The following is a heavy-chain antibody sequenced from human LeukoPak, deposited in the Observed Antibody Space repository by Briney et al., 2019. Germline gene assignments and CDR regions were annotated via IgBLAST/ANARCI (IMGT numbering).Heavy chain of an antibody. CDR2: INAGNGNT. D-gene: IGHD3-22*01. V-gene: IGHV1-3*03. CDR1: GYTFTSYA. Sequence: ASVKVSCKASGYTFTSYAMYWVRQAPGQRLEWMGWINAGNGNTKYSQEFQGRVTITRDTSASTAYMELSSLRSEDMAVYYCARSGIYYDSRFDYWGQGTLVTVFS. CDR3: ARSGIYYDSRFDY. J-gene: IGHJ4*02.